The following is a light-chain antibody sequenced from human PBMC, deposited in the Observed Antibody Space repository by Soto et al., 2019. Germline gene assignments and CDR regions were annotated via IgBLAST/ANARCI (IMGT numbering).Light chain of an antibody. Sequence: EIVMTQSPATLSVSPGERATLSCRASQSVSGNLAWYQQKPGQAPRLPISGAATRATGIPARFSGSGSGTEFTLTISILQSEDFAVYFCQQYDNWPFTFGPGTKVDI. CDR3: QQYDNWPFT. J-gene: IGKJ3*01. V-gene: IGKV3-15*01. CDR1: QSVSGN. CDR2: GAA.